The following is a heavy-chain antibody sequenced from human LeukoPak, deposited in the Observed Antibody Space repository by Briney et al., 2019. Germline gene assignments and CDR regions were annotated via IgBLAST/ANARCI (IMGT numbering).Heavy chain of an antibody. Sequence: PSGTLSLTCAVSGGSISSSNWWSWVRQPPGKGLEWIGEIYHSGSTNYNPSLKSRVTISVDTSKNQFSLKLSSVTAADTAVYYCARDPVWSSYYTVPMDVWGKGTTVTVSS. J-gene: IGHJ6*04. V-gene: IGHV4-4*02. CDR1: GGSISSSNW. CDR2: IYHSGST. D-gene: IGHD3-3*01. CDR3: ARDPVWSSYYTVPMDV.